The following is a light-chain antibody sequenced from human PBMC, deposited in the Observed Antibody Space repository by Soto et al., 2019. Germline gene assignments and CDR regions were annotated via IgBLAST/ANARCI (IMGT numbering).Light chain of an antibody. J-gene: IGKJ5*01. Sequence: EIVLTQSPATLSLSPGERATLSCRASQSVSSYLAWYQQRPGQAPRLLIYGASNRATGIPARFSGSGSGTGFTLTISSVEAEDFAVSYCQQRTDWHMTFGQGTRLEIK. V-gene: IGKV3-11*01. CDR2: GAS. CDR3: QQRTDWHMT. CDR1: QSVSSY.